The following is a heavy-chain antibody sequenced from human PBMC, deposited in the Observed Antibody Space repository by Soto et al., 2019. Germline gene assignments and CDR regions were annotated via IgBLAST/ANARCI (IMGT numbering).Heavy chain of an antibody. D-gene: IGHD3-3*01. CDR1: GYPVTAYY. V-gene: IGHV1-2*02. J-gene: IGHJ3*02. CDR3: ARGGGVGVAGSAAFDM. CDR2: INPATGAA. Sequence: QLHLVQSGAVVKKPGASVTVSCSASGYPVTAYYMHWVRQAPGRGLEWMGGINPATGAAKYTQTFQGRVTMARDTSTGTVFMGLSGLTSEDTAGFFCARGGGVGVAGSAAFDMWGQGTLVTVSS.